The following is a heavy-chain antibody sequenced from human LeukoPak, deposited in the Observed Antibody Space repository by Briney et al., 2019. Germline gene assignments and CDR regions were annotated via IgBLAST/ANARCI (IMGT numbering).Heavy chain of an antibody. CDR3: ASGTAVAAHGVY. CDR2: ISYDGSNK. Sequence: GRSLRLSCAASGFTFSSYGMPWVRQAPGKGLEWVAVISYDGSNKYYADSVKGRFTISRDNSKNTLYLQMNSLRAEDTAVYYCASGTAVAAHGVYWGQGTLVTVSS. D-gene: IGHD6-19*01. J-gene: IGHJ4*02. CDR1: GFTFSSYG. V-gene: IGHV3-30*03.